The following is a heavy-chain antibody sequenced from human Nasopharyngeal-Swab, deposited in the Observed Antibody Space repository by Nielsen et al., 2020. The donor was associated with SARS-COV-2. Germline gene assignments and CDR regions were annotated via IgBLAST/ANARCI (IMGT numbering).Heavy chain of an antibody. CDR3: ARARIAAACPQVYYYYGMDV. J-gene: IGHJ6*02. V-gene: IGHV3-11*01. Sequence: GESLKISCAASGFTFSDYYMSWIRQAPGKGLEWVSYISSSGSTIYYADSVKGRFTISRDNAKNSLYLQMNSLRAEDTAVYYCARARIAAACPQVYYYYGMDVWGQGTTVTVSS. CDR2: ISSSGSTI. D-gene: IGHD6-13*01. CDR1: GFTFSDYY.